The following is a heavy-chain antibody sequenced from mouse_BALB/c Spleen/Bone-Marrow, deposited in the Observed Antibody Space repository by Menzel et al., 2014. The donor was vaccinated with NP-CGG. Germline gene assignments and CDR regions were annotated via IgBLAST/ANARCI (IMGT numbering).Heavy chain of an antibody. D-gene: IGHD2-1*01. CDR2: LNPGNGGT. CDR3: ARRIYYAMGY. V-gene: IGHV1-54*01. Sequence: VMLVESGAELVRPGTSVKVSCKASGYAFTNYLIEWVKQRPGQGLEWIGVLNPGNGGTNYNEKFKGKATLTADKSSSSAYMQLSSLTSDDSAVYFCARRIYYAMGYWGQGTTLTVSS. J-gene: IGHJ2*01. CDR1: GYAFTNYL.